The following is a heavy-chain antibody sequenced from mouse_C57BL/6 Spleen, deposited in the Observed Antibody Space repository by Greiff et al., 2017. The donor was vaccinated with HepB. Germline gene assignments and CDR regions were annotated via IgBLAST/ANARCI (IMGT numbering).Heavy chain of an antibody. D-gene: IGHD2-4*01. V-gene: IGHV5-16*01. Sequence: DVHLVESEGGLVQPGSSMKLSCTASGFTFSDYYMAWVRQVPEKGLEWVANINYDGSSTYYLDSLKSRFIISRDNAKNILYLQMSSLKSEDTATYYCAVYYDYDGYAMDYWGQGTSVTVSS. CDR2: INYDGSST. J-gene: IGHJ4*01. CDR1: GFTFSDYY. CDR3: AVYYDYDGYAMDY.